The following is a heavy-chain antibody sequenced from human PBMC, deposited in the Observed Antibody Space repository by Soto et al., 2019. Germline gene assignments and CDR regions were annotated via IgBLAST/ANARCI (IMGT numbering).Heavy chain of an antibody. CDR2: IIPISGTA. CDR3: SRSQGSSTSLEIYYYYYYGMDV. J-gene: IGHJ6*02. D-gene: IGHD2-2*01. V-gene: IGHV1-69*13. CDR1: GGTFSSYA. Sequence: ASVKVSCKASGGTFSSYAISWVRQAPGQGLEWMGGIIPISGTANYAQKFQGRVTITADESTSTAYMELSSLRSEGTAVYYCSRSQGSSTSLEIYYYYYYGMDVWGQGTTVTAP.